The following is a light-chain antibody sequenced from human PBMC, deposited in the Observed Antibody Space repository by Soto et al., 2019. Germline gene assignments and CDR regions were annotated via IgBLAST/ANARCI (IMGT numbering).Light chain of an antibody. CDR3: AAWDDSLFGVV. J-gene: IGLJ2*01. V-gene: IGLV1-44*01. CDR1: SSDIGSNT. CDR2: RNN. Sequence: QSVLTQPPSASGTPGQKVTISCSGRSSDIGSNTVNWYQQLPGTAPKLLIYRNNQRPSGVPDRFSGSKSGTSASLAISGLQSEDEAEYFCAAWDDSLFGVVFGGGTKVTVL.